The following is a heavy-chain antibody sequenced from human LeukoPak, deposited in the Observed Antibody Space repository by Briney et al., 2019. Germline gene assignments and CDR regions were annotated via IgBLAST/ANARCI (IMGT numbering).Heavy chain of an antibody. Sequence: HSGGSLRLSCAASGFTVSSNYMSWVRQAPGKGLEWVNGGSSPIYYADSVRGRFTISRDNAKNSLYLQMNSLRAEDTAVYYCVRDNPRCCGVVPANIDDYWGQGTLVTVSS. J-gene: IGHJ4*02. CDR2: NGGSSPI. CDR3: VRDNPRCCGVVPANIDDY. V-gene: IGHV3-48*01. D-gene: IGHD2-15*01. CDR1: GFTVSSNY.